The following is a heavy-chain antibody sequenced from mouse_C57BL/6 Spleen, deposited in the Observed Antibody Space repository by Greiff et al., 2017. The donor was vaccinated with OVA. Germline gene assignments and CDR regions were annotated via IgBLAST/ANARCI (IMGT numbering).Heavy chain of an antibody. Sequence: EVQRVASGGGLVQPKGSLKLSCAASGFSFNTYAMNWVRPAPGKGLEWVARISSKSNNYATYSADSVKDRFTISRDDSESMLYLQKNNLKTEETAMYYCVRHSDYGGLYAMDYWGQGTSVTVSS. CDR1: GFSFNTYA. D-gene: IGHD2-13*01. V-gene: IGHV10-1*01. CDR3: VRHSDYGGLYAMDY. CDR2: ISSKSNNYAT. J-gene: IGHJ4*01.